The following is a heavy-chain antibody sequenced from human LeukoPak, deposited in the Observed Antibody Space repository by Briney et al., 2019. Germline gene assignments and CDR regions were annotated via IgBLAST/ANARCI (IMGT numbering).Heavy chain of an antibody. D-gene: IGHD3-10*01. CDR2: INHSGST. Sequence: SETLSLTCTVSGDSISGYYWSWIRQPPGKGLEWIGEINHSGSTNYNPSLKSRVTISVDTSKNQFSLKLSSVTAADTAVYYCARHAGGYYYGSGSAIDYWGQGTLVTVSS. CDR3: ARHAGGYYYGSGSAIDY. J-gene: IGHJ4*02. CDR1: GDSISGYY. V-gene: IGHV4-34*01.